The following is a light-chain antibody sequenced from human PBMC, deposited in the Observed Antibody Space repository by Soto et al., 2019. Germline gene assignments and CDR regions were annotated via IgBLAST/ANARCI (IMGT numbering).Light chain of an antibody. J-gene: IGKJ5*01. V-gene: IGKV2-30*02. CDR2: KVS. CDR3: MQGTHWPIT. Sequence: DVVITQSPLSLPFTLLQPSSISCMSNQSLVHSDGIAYFSWFQQRPGRSPRRLIYKVSNRDSGVPARFSGSGSGTDFALKISRVEAEDVGVYYCMQGTHWPITFGQGTRLEIK. CDR1: QSLVHSDGIAY.